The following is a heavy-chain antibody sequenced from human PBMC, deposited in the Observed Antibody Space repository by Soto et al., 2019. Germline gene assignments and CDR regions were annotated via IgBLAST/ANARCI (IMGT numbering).Heavy chain of an antibody. CDR1: GDSISSGNW. J-gene: IGHJ4*02. CDR2: IFHNGRT. V-gene: IGHV4-4*02. D-gene: IGHD3-3*01. Sequence: SETLSLTCAVSGDSISSGNWLSWVRQPPGKGLEWIGEIFHNGRTNYNLSLKSRVTMSVDKSKNQFSLSLNSVTAADTAVYYCARDPNFYSFDYWGRGTLVTVSS. CDR3: ARDPNFYSFDY.